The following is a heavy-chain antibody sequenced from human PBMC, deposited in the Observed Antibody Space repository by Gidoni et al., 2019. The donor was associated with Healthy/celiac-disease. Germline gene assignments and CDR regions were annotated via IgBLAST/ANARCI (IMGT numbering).Heavy chain of an antibody. CDR2: ISGSGGST. CDR3: AKVPGGYSSSWYLNWFDP. CDR1: GFTFSSYA. J-gene: IGHJ5*02. V-gene: IGHV3-23*01. Sequence: EVQLLESGGGLVQPGGSLRLSCAASGFTFSSYAMSWVRQAPGKGLEWVSAISGSGGSTYSADSVKGRFTISRDNSKNTLYLQMNSLRAEDTAVYYCAKVPGGYSSSWYLNWFDPWGQGTLVTVSS. D-gene: IGHD6-13*01.